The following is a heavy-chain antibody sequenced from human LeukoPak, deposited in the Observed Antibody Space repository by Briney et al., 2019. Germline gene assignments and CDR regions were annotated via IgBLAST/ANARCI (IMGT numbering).Heavy chain of an antibody. Sequence: PSETLSLTCTVSGGSISSYYWSWLRQPPGKGLEWIGYIYYSGSINYNPSLKSRVTMSVDKSKNQFSLKLNSVTAADTAVYYCARRSTVTTFDYWGQGTLVTVSS. J-gene: IGHJ4*02. D-gene: IGHD4-17*01. CDR1: GGSISSYY. V-gene: IGHV4-59*12. CDR3: ARRSTVTTFDY. CDR2: IYYSGSI.